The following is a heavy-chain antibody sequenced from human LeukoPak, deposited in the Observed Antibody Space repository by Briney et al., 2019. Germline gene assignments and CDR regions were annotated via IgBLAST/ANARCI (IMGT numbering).Heavy chain of an antibody. CDR1: GGTFSSYA. J-gene: IGHJ4*02. CDR3: ARSPFTLDSSGYVRDY. D-gene: IGHD3-22*01. Sequence: SVKVSCKASGGTFSSYAISWVRQAPGQGLEWMGGIIPIFGTTNYAQKFQGRVTITTDESTSTAYMELSSLRSEDTAVYYCARSPFTLDSSGYVRDYWGQGALVTVSS. V-gene: IGHV1-69*05. CDR2: IIPIFGTT.